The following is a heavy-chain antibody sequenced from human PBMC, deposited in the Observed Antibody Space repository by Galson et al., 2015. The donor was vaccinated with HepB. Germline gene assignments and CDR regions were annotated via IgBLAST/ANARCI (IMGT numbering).Heavy chain of an antibody. CDR3: ARDRVIVVVPAADAFDI. Sequence: SVKVSCKASGYTFTSYGISWVRQAPGQGLEWMGWISAYNGNTNYAQKLQGRVTMTTDTSTSTAYMELRSLRSDDTAVYYCARDRVIVVVPAADAFDIWGQGTMVTVSS. CDR2: ISAYNGNT. D-gene: IGHD2-2*01. J-gene: IGHJ3*02. CDR1: GYTFTSYG. V-gene: IGHV1-18*01.